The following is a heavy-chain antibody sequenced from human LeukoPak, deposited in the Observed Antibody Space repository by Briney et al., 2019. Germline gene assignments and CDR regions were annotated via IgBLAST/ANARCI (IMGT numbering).Heavy chain of an antibody. CDR1: GFTFGVYW. CDR3: ATDAGYYRFDY. CDR2: INQDGSEK. J-gene: IGHJ4*02. D-gene: IGHD2-21*01. Sequence: GGSLRLSCAASGFTFGVYWMSWVRQAPGKGLEWVANINQDGSEKFYVDPVKGRFTISRDNARNSVYLQINSLSAEDTAVYYCATDAGYYRFDYWGQGTLVTVSS. V-gene: IGHV3-7*01.